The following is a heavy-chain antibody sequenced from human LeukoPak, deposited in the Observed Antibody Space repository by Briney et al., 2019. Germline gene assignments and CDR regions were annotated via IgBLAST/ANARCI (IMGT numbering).Heavy chain of an antibody. D-gene: IGHD5-12*01. V-gene: IGHV3-21*01. Sequence: GGSLRLSCAASGFTFNSYTMNWVRQAPGKGLEWISSISPSGNSVYYSDSLKGRSTTSRDAATNSLYLQMSNVRADDTAMYYCARDFMGESGYAGYWGQGALVTVSS. CDR1: GFTFNSYT. CDR2: ISPSGNSV. CDR3: ARDFMGESGYAGY. J-gene: IGHJ4*02.